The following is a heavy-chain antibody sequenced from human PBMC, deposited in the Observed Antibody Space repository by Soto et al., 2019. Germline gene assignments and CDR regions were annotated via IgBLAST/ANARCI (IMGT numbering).Heavy chain of an antibody. Sequence: SETLSLTCTVSGGSISSYYWSWIRQPPGKGLEWIGYIYYSGSTNYNPSLKSRVTISVDTSKNQFSLKLSSVTAADTAVYYCALSEQLHAIDFDYWGQGTLVTVSS. CDR1: GGSISSYY. D-gene: IGHD6-6*01. J-gene: IGHJ4*02. V-gene: IGHV4-59*01. CDR3: ALSEQLHAIDFDY. CDR2: IYYSGST.